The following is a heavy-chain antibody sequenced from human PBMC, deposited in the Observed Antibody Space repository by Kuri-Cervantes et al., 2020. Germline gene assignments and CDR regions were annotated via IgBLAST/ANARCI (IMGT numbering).Heavy chain of an antibody. V-gene: IGHV4-34*01. CDR1: CGSFSDYY. CDR3: ARHDRYCGGDCYPYYLDY. D-gene: IGHD2-21*02. J-gene: IGHJ4*02. CDR2: INHSGST. Sequence: SQTLSLTCASYCGSFSDYYWSWIRQPPGKGLEWIGEINHSGSTKYNPSLKSRVTISVDTSKNQFSLKLSSVTAADTAVCDCARHDRYCGGDCYPYYLDYWGQGTLVTVSS.